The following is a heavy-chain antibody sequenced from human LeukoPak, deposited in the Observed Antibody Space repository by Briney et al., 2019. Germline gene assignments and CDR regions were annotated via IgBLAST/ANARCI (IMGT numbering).Heavy chain of an antibody. CDR3: ARSLGFDYYSYVMDV. J-gene: IGHJ6*02. CDR2: ISYDGSNK. CDR1: GFTFSSYG. D-gene: IGHD3-10*01. Sequence: GGSLRLSCAASGFTFSSYGMHWVRQAPGKGLEWVAVISYDGSNKYYADSVKGRFTISRDNAKNSLYLQMNSLRAEDTALYHCARSLGFDYYSYVMDVWGQGTAVTVSS. V-gene: IGHV3-30*03.